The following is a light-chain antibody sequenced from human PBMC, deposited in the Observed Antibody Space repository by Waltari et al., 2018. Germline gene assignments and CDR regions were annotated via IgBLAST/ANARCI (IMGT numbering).Light chain of an antibody. CDR2: AAS. CDR1: QSITNYLKNSY. J-gene: IGKJ2*01. CDR3: QQSQSAPXT. V-gene: IGKV1-39*01. Sequence: DIQMTQSPSSLSASVGDRVTMTCRATQSITNYLKNSYLNWYQQKPGQAPRLLMYAASYLQTGVPSRXSGSGYGTDFTLTITTXXPEDFATYYCQQSQSAPXTFGRGTKVEIK.